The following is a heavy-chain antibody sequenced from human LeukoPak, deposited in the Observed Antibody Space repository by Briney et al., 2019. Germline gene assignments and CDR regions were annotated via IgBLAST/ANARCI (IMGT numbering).Heavy chain of an antibody. V-gene: IGHV3-23*01. J-gene: IGHJ4*02. D-gene: IGHD3-3*01. CDR3: AKGGAYFWRGFEGGFDY. CDR2: FGVSGGST. Sequence: GGSLRLSCAASGFTFRGYAMSWVRRAPGKGLEWFSAFGVSGGSTYSADSGRGRFTFPGDNSKTTFNLQMNRVRAEATAVYYWAKGGAYFWRGFEGGFDYWGQGTLVTVSS. CDR1: GFTFRGYA.